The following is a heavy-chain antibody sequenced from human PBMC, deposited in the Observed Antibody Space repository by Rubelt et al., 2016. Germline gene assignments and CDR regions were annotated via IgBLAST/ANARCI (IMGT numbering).Heavy chain of an antibody. CDR2: FDPEGGDN. CDR1: GYTLTELS. V-gene: IGHV1-24*01. D-gene: IGHD1-14*01. J-gene: IGHJ5*02. Sequence: QVQLVQSGAEVKKPGASVKVSCKVSGYTLTELSMHWVRQAPGKGLEWMGGFDPEGGDNIYARTFQGRVTMTEDTSTDTAYRGLSSLRSEDTAVYDCATYKGWFDPWGQGTLVTVSS. CDR3: ATYKGWFDP.